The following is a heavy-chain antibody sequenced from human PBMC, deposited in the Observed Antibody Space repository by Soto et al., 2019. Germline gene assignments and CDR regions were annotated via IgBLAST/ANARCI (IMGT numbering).Heavy chain of an antibody. CDR1: GFTFSPYP. CDR2: ISYDGSNK. Sequence: GGSLRLSCAASGFTFSPYPMHWVRQAPGKGLEWVAVISYDGSNKYYADSVKGRFTISRDNSKNTLFLQMNSLRAEDTAVYYYARDPVTGDLYYYAMDVWGQGTTVTVSS. D-gene: IGHD7-27*01. V-gene: IGHV3-30-3*01. CDR3: ARDPVTGDLYYYAMDV. J-gene: IGHJ6*02.